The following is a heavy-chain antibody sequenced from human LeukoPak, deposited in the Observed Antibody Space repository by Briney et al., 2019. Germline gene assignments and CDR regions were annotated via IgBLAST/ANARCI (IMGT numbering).Heavy chain of an antibody. CDR1: GLTFGTSA. Sequence: GRSLRLSCADSGLTFGTSAMHWARQAPGKGLEWVAVVSFDGSNEKYADSVRGRFTISRDNSKKMLYLQMNSLSREDTAVYYCVRGVRYTLLSWGQGTLVTVSS. V-gene: IGHV3-30-3*01. D-gene: IGHD1-1*01. CDR3: VRGVRYTLLS. CDR2: VSFDGSNE. J-gene: IGHJ5*02.